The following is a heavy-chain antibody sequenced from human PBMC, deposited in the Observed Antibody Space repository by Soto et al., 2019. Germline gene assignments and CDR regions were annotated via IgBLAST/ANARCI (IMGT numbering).Heavy chain of an antibody. Sequence: QVQLVQSGAEVKKPGASVTVSCKASGYTFTNYGINWVRQAPGQGLEWMGWISAYSGHTNYAQKLQDRVTMTTDTSTSTAYMELRSLRSDDTAVYYCARRPHLADNVELYYWGQGTLVTVSS. CDR1: GYTFTNYG. D-gene: IGHD6-19*01. CDR3: ARRPHLADNVELYY. J-gene: IGHJ4*02. CDR2: ISAYSGHT. V-gene: IGHV1-18*01.